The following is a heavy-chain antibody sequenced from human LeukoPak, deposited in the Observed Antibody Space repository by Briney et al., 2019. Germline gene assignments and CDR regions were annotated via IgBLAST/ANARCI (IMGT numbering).Heavy chain of an antibody. D-gene: IGHD3-3*01. CDR1: GFTFSSYD. J-gene: IGHJ4*02. V-gene: IGHV3-13*01. Sequence: PGGSLRLSCAASGFTFSSYDMHWVRQATGKGLEWVSAIGTAGDTYYPGSVKGRFTISRENAKNSLYLQMNSLRAGDTAVYYCARGRRPDYDFWSGSYGPTPLDYWGQGTLVTVSS. CDR3: ARGRRPDYDFWSGSYGPTPLDY. CDR2: IGTAGDT.